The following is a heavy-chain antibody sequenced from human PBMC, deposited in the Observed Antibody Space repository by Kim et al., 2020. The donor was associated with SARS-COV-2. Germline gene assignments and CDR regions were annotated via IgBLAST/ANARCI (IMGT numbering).Heavy chain of an antibody. CDR3: AKLGYCSTTRCGGFDY. CDR1: GFTFSSYA. Sequence: GGSLRLSCAASGFTFSSYAMSWVRQAPGKGLEWVTAMSGSGGSTFYADSVKGRFTISRDNSENTLHLQMNSLRDEDTAVYYCAKLGYCSTTRCGGFDYWG. D-gene: IGHD2-2*01. CDR2: MSGSGGST. V-gene: IGHV3-23*01. J-gene: IGHJ4*01.